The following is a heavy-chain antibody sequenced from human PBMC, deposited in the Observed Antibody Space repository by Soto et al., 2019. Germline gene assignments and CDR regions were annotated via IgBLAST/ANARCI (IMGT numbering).Heavy chain of an antibody. CDR3: ARERSGNYFGDF. D-gene: IGHD1-26*01. CDR1: GFTFSTYT. Sequence: NPGGSLRLSCAASGFTFSTYTMNWVRQAPGKGLDWVSSIGGRSNYKYYADSVKGRFTISRDNAKNSLFLQMDSLRAEDTAVYYCARERSGNYFGDFWGQGTLVTVSS. J-gene: IGHJ4*02. CDR2: IGGRSNYK. V-gene: IGHV3-21*01.